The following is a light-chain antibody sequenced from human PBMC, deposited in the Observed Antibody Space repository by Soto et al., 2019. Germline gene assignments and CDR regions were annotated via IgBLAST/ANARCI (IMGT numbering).Light chain of an antibody. V-gene: IGKV2-30*01. J-gene: IGKJ1*01. CDR1: QSLVSSDGNTF. CDR2: KAS. CDR3: MQGTHWPRT. Sequence: DVLMTQSPLSLPVTLGQPASISCRSSQSLVSSDGNTFLNWFQQRPGQSPRRLIYKASNRDSGVPDRFSGSGSGTDFTLTISRVEAEDVGVYYCMQGTHWPRTFGQGTKVEIK.